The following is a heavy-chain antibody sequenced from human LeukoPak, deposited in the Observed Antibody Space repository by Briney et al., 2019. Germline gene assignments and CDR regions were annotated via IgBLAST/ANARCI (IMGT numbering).Heavy chain of an antibody. CDR2: IKQDGSEK. D-gene: IGHD2-15*01. J-gene: IGHJ4*02. CDR3: ARGGLGYCSGGSCYLGDLLDY. V-gene: IGHV3-7*01. CDR1: GFTFSSYW. Sequence: PGGSLRLSCAASGFTFSSYWMSWVRQAPGKGLEWVANIKQDGSEKYYVDSVKGRFTISRDNAKNSLYLQMDSLRAEDTAVYYCARGGLGYCSGGSCYLGDLLDYWGQGTLVTVSS.